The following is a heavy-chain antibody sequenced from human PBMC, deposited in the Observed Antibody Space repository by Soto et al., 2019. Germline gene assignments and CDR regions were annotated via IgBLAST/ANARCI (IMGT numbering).Heavy chain of an antibody. CDR3: ARCSDEWCMLDWYFDH. Sequence: QGQLLQSGAAVKKPGATVKVSCKASGYTFTSYDITWVRQATGQGLEWMGWMNPNSSNTGYAQKFQGRVTMTRKTSISIANMELRSLRSEDTAVDYGARCSDEWCMLDWYFDHWGRGTLVTVSS. CDR1: GYTFTSYD. J-gene: IGHJ2*01. D-gene: IGHD2-8*01. V-gene: IGHV1-8*01. CDR2: MNPNSSNT.